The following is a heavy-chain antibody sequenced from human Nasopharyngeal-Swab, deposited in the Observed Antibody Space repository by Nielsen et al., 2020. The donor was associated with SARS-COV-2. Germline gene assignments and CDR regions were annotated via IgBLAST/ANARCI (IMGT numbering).Heavy chain of an antibody. CDR1: GFTFGDYA. CDR3: ARTRSPYGDYVDFDY. V-gene: IGHV3-21*01. Sequence: GGSLRLSCTASGFTFGDYAMNWVRQAPGKGLEWVSSISSSSSYIYYADSVKGRFTISRDNAKNSLYLQMNSLRAEDTAVYYCARTRSPYGDYVDFDYWGQGTLVTVSS. CDR2: ISSSSSYI. D-gene: IGHD4-17*01. J-gene: IGHJ4*02.